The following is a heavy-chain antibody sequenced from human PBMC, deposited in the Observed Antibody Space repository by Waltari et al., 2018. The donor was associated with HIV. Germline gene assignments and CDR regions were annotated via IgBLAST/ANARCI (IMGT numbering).Heavy chain of an antibody. V-gene: IGHV3-30-3*01. J-gene: IGHJ6*02. CDR2: YSENGSNE. CDR1: GFTFSSYA. Sequence: QVQLVESGGGVVQPGRSLRLSCAPSGFTFSSYAMHWVRQAPGKGLALVAGAFYSENGSNEDYASSGKGRFTISRDNSKNTLYLQMNSLRAEDTAVYYCARERSGSYPYYYYGMDVWGQGTTVTVSS. CDR3: ARERSGSYPYYYYGMDV. D-gene: IGHD1-26*01.